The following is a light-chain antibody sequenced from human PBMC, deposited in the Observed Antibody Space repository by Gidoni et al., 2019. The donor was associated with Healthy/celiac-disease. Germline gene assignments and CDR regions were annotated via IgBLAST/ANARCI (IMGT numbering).Light chain of an antibody. J-gene: IGKJ2*01. V-gene: IGKV4-1*01. Sequence: DIVMTQSPDSLAVSLGERATINYLAWYQQKPGQPPKLLIYWASTRESGVPDRFSGSGSGTDFTLTISSLQAEDVAVYYCQQYYSTPASTVGQGTKLEIK. CDR3: QQYYSTPAST. CDR2: WAS.